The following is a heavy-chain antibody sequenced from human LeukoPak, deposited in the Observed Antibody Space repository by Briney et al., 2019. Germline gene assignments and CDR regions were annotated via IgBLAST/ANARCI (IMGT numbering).Heavy chain of an antibody. CDR1: GGTFSSYT. V-gene: IGHV1-69*02. Sequence: ASVKVSCKAPGGTFSSYTISWVRQAPGQGLEWMGRIIPILGIANYAQKFQGRVTITADKSTSTAYMELSSLRSEDTAVYYCAGELLSDQYYYYYYYMDVWGKGTTVTVSS. CDR2: IIPILGIA. J-gene: IGHJ6*03. CDR3: AGELLSDQYYYYYYYMDV. D-gene: IGHD2-2*01.